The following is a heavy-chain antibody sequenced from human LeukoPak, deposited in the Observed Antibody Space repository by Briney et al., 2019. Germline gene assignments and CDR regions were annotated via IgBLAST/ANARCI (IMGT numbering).Heavy chain of an antibody. J-gene: IGHJ4*02. CDR2: INPSGGST. V-gene: IGHV1-46*01. D-gene: IGHD3-10*01. Sequence: AASVKVSCKASGYTFTSYYMHWVRQAPGQGLEWMGIINPSGGSTSYAQKFQGRVTMTRDMSTSTVYMELSSLRSEDTAVYYCARDRVRGVIIPRYYFDYWGQGTLVTVSS. CDR1: GYTFTSYY. CDR3: ARDRVRGVIIPRYYFDY.